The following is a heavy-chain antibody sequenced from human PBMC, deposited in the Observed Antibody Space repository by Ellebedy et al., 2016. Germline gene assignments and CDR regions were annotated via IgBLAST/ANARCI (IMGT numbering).Heavy chain of an antibody. J-gene: IGHJ4*02. CDR2: ISGGSTYI. V-gene: IGHV3-21*01. D-gene: IGHD6-13*01. CDR3: ARVGRGITAAGTGYFDY. CDR1: GFTCTEHS. Sequence: GESLKISXAASGFTCTEHSMHWVRQAPGRGLVWVSSISGGSTYIFYADSVKVRFTVSRDNAKNSLYLQLNSLRPDDTALYYCARVGRGITAAGTGYFDYWGQGTLVTVSS.